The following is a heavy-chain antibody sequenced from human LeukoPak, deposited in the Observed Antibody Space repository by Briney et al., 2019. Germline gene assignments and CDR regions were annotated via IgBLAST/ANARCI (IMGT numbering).Heavy chain of an antibody. Sequence: GGSLRLSCVASGFTLSSDWMTWLRQAPGKGLEWVANIKRDGSRKEYVDAVRGRFTISRDNAKNSVYLQMDSLRVEDTAVYYCARVPNPYCTNGICHFDYWGQGTLVTVSS. CDR3: ARVPNPYCTNGICHFDY. V-gene: IGHV3-7*01. J-gene: IGHJ4*02. CDR1: GFTLSSDW. CDR2: IKRDGSRK. D-gene: IGHD2-8*01.